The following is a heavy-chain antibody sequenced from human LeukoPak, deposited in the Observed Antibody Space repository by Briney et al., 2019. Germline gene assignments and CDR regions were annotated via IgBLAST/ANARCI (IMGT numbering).Heavy chain of an antibody. CDR1: GGSISSGSYY. CDR3: ARDSYYYDSSGLRPYYFDY. J-gene: IGHJ4*02. CDR2: IYTSGST. Sequence: SSETLSLTCTVSGGSISSGSYYWSWIRQPAGKGLEWIGRIYTSGSTNYNPSLKSRVTISVDTSKNQFSLKLSSVTAADTAVYYCARDSYYYDSSGLRPYYFDYWGQGTLVTVCS. V-gene: IGHV4-61*02. D-gene: IGHD3-22*01.